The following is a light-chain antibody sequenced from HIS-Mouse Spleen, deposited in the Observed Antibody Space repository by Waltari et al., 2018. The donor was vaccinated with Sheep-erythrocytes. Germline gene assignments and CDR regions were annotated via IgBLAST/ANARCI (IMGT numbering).Light chain of an antibody. Sequence: QSALTQPASVSGSPGQSITISCTGTSRDGGSYNLGSWYQQPPGKPPKLMIYEGSKRPSGVSKRFSGSKSGKTASLTISGLQAEDEADYYCCSSAGSSTPWVFGGGTKLTVL. J-gene: IGLJ3*02. V-gene: IGLV2-23*01. CDR2: EGS. CDR1: SRDGGSYNL. CDR3: CSSAGSSTPWV.